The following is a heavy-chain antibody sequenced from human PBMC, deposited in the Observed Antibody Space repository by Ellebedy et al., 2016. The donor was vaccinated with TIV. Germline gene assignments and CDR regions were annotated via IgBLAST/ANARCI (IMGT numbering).Heavy chain of an antibody. CDR2: IKPDVTEQ. D-gene: IGHD3-3*01. J-gene: IGHJ4*02. CDR1: GFTFTGDW. V-gene: IGHV3-7*01. CDR3: AAGFGTHY. Sequence: PGGSLRLSCGASGFTFTGDWMAWVRQAPGKGLEWVANIKPDVTEQYYVDSVKGRFTISRDNAKNSLFLQMDSLLDEDTAVYYFAAGFGTHYWGQGTRVTVSS.